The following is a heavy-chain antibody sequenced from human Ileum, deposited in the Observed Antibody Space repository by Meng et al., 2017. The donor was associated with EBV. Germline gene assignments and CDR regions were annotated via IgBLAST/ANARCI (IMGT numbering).Heavy chain of an antibody. CDR2: IYHSGST. V-gene: IGHV4-4*02. CDR1: GVSISSSNW. D-gene: IGHD6-19*01. CDR3: ARVGQWLPIDY. J-gene: IGHJ4*02. Sequence: VQLPDSVPDTVKPSGTTSLTCGVSGVSISSSNWWSWVRQPPGKGLEWIGEIYHSGSTNYNPSLKSRVTISVDKSKNQFSLNLSSVTAADTAVYYCARVGQWLPIDYWGQGTLVTVSS.